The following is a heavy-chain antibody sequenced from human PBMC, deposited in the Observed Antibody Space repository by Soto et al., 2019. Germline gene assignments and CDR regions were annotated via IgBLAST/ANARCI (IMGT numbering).Heavy chain of an antibody. V-gene: IGHV3-30-3*01. Sequence: QVQLVESGGGVVQPGRSLRLSCAASGFTFSSYAMHWVRQAPGKGLEWVAVISYDGSNKYYADSVKGRFTISRDNSKNTLYLQMNSLRAEDTAVYYCARDLSDFWSGSYYYCYGMDVWGQGTTVTVSS. D-gene: IGHD3-3*01. CDR2: ISYDGSNK. CDR3: ARDLSDFWSGSYYYCYGMDV. CDR1: GFTFSSYA. J-gene: IGHJ6*02.